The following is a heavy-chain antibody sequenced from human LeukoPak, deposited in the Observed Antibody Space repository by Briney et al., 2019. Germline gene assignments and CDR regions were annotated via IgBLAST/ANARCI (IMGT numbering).Heavy chain of an antibody. CDR1: GFTFSSYA. Sequence: GGSLRLSCAASGFTFSSYAMSWVRQAPGKGLEWVSSISSSSSYIYYADSVKGRFTISRDNAKNSLYLQMNSLRAEDTAVYYCARSTLTEQRLTLDYWGQGTLVTVSS. CDR3: ARSTLTEQRLTLDY. V-gene: IGHV3-21*01. J-gene: IGHJ4*02. D-gene: IGHD6-25*01. CDR2: ISSSSSYI.